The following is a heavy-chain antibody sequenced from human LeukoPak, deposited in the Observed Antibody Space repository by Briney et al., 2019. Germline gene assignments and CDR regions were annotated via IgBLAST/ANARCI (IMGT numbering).Heavy chain of an antibody. CDR1: GFTFSSYS. V-gene: IGHV3-30*02. CDR3: AKETYYYDSSGFLYYYYYMDV. D-gene: IGHD3-22*01. J-gene: IGHJ6*03. Sequence: PGGSLRLSCAASGFTFSSYSMNWVRQAPGKGLEWVAFIRYDGSNKYYADSVKGRFTISRDNSKNTLYLQMNSLRAEDTAVYYCAKETYYYDSSGFLYYYYYMDVWGKGTTVTISS. CDR2: IRYDGSNK.